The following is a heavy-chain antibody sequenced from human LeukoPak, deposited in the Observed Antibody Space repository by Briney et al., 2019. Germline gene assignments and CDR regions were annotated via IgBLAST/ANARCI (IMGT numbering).Heavy chain of an antibody. CDR3: ARENGSGRSAIDY. D-gene: IGHD3-10*01. V-gene: IGHV4-31*03. CDR1: GGSIVTGGYY. CDR2: IYYSGST. Sequence: SETLSLTCTVSGGSIVTGGYYWTWLRQHPGKGLEWIGYIYYSGSTYYNPSLKSRVTISVDTSNNQFSLKLTSETAADTAVYYCARENGSGRSAIDYWGQGTLVTVSS. J-gene: IGHJ4*02.